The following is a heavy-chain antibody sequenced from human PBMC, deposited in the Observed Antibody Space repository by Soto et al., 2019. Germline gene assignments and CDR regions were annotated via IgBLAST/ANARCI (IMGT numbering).Heavy chain of an antibody. V-gene: IGHV4-59*01. Sequence: QVQLQESGPGLVKPSETLSLICIVSGGSISSSYWTWIRHPPGKGLAWIGDIYYSGSFNYNPALKSRVTISEDPSKNQFSLKLSSVTAADTAVYYCARARGDYHDILTGYYNLPQGGFDSWGQGTLVTVSS. CDR2: IYYSGSF. J-gene: IGHJ5*01. CDR3: ARARGDYHDILTGYYNLPQGGFDS. D-gene: IGHD3-9*01. CDR1: GGSISSSY.